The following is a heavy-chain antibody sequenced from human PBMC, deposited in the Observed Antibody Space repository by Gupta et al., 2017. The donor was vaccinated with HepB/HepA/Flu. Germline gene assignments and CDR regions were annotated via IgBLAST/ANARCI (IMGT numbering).Heavy chain of an antibody. CDR3: ATAPGWGDGYNYSDY. V-gene: IGHV3-23*01. J-gene: IGHJ4*02. CDR2: ISGSGGST. CDR1: GFTFSSYA. D-gene: IGHD5-24*01. Sequence: EVQLLESGGGLVQPGGSLRLSCAASGFTFSSYAMSWVRQAPGKGLEWVSAISGSGGSTYYADSVKGRFTISRDNSKNTLYLQMNSLRAEDTAVYYCATAPGWGDGYNYSDYWGQGTLVTVSS.